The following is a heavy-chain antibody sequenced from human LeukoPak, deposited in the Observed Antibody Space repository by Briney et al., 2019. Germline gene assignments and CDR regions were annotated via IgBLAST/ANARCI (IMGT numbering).Heavy chain of an antibody. Sequence: GGSLRLSCAASGFTFSIYAMSWVRQAPGRGLEWVSSITGNGAGTFYTDSVKGRFTISRDNSKNTRFLQMNSLRAEDTAIYYCAKDRPNYYDSSGHYYRRNGDYWGQGTLATVSS. J-gene: IGHJ4*02. CDR1: GFTFSIYA. V-gene: IGHV3-23*01. CDR3: AKDRPNYYDSSGHYYRRNGDY. D-gene: IGHD3-22*01. CDR2: ITGNGAGT.